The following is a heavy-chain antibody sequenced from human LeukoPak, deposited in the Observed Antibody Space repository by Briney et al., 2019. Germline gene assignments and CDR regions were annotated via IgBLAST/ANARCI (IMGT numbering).Heavy chain of an antibody. CDR3: ARYKNGNYYYESSGLAFDI. D-gene: IGHD3-22*01. Sequence: GGSLRLSCGASGFTFSSYWMSWVRQAPGKGLEWVANIKQDGNEKYYVDSVKGRFTISRDNAKNSLYLQMNSLRGEDTAVYYCARYKNGNYYYESSGLAFDIWGQGTMVTVSS. CDR1: GFTFSSYW. V-gene: IGHV3-7*01. CDR2: IKQDGNEK. J-gene: IGHJ3*02.